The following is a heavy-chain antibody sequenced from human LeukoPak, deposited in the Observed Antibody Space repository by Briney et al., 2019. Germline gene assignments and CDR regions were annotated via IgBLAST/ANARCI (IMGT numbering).Heavy chain of an antibody. CDR2: INNDGSNT. Sequence: GGSLRLSCAAPGFTFSNYWMHWVRQVPGMGLVWVSRINNDGSNTVYAGSVEGRFSVSRDNAKNSLHLQMNSLTVEDTAIYYCVRGYLGPDYWGQGTLVTVSS. V-gene: IGHV3-74*01. J-gene: IGHJ4*02. CDR1: GFTFSNYW. D-gene: IGHD1-26*01. CDR3: VRGYLGPDY.